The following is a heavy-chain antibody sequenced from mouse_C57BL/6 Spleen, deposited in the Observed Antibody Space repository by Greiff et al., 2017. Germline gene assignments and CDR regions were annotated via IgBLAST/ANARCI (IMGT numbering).Heavy chain of an antibody. CDR3: ARDWGLRYGLFDY. D-gene: IGHD1-1*01. J-gene: IGHJ2*01. V-gene: IGHV5-4*01. CDR1: GFTFSSYA. Sequence: EVKLVESGGGLVKPGGSLKLSCAASGFTFSSYAMSWVRQTPEKRLEWVATISDGGSYTYYPDNVKGRFTISRDNAKNNLYLQMSHLKSEDTAMYYCARDWGLRYGLFDYWGQGTTLTVSS. CDR2: ISDGGSYT.